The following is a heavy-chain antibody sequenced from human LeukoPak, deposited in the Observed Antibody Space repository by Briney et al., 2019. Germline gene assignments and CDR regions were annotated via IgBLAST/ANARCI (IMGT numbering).Heavy chain of an antibody. CDR2: INHSGST. Sequence: SETQSLTCAVYGGSFSGYYWSWIRQPPGKGLEWIGEINHSGSTNYNPSLKSRVTISVDTSKNQFSLKLSSVTAADTAVYYCARVGGSSLHDAFDIWGQGTMVTVSS. CDR1: GGSFSGYY. D-gene: IGHD2-2*01. CDR3: ARVGGSSLHDAFDI. J-gene: IGHJ3*02. V-gene: IGHV4-34*01.